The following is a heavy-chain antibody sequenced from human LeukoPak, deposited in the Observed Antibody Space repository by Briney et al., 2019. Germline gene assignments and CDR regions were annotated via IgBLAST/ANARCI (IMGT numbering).Heavy chain of an antibody. D-gene: IGHD4-17*01. CDR3: ARGPRADYETNWFDP. CDR2: INHSGST. Sequence: SETLSLTCAVYGGSFSGYYWSWIRQPPGKGLEWIGEINHSGSTNYNPSLKSRVTISVDTSKNQFSLKLSSVTAADTAVYHCARGPRADYETNWFDPWGQGTLVTVSS. J-gene: IGHJ5*02. V-gene: IGHV4-34*01. CDR1: GGSFSGYY.